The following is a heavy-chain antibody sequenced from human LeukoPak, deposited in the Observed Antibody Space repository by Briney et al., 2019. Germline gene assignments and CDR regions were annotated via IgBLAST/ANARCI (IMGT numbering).Heavy chain of an antibody. CDR2: ISAYNGNT. CDR1: GYTFTSYG. CDR3: ARDSSRAVAGNLNWFDP. J-gene: IGHJ5*02. Sequence: ASVKVSCKASGYTFTSYGISWVRQAPGQGLEWMGWISAYNGNTNYAQKFQGRVTITADKSTSTAYMELSSLRSEDTAVYYCARDSSRAVAGNLNWFDPWGQGTLVTVSS. D-gene: IGHD6-19*01. V-gene: IGHV1-18*01.